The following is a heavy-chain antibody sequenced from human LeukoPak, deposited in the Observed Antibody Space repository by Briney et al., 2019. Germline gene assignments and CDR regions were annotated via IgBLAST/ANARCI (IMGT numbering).Heavy chain of an antibody. CDR1: GYSFTSYW. J-gene: IGHJ4*02. D-gene: IGHD2-2*01. Sequence: GESLKISCKGSGYSFTSYWIGWVRQMPGKGLEWMGIIYPGDSDTRYSPSFQGQVTISADKSISTAYLQWSSLKASDTAMYYYAMTTQYQLLSFDYWGQGTLVTVSS. CDR2: IYPGDSDT. CDR3: AMTTQYQLLSFDY. V-gene: IGHV5-51*01.